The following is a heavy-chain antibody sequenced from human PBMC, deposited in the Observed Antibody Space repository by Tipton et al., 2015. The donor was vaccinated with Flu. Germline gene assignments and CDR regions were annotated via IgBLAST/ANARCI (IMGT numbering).Heavy chain of an antibody. Sequence: TLSLTCTVSGGSIGSYYWNWIRQPPGKGLEGIGYIYNSEYTKYNPSLKSRVTISVDTARKQFSLHLRSVTAADTAVYYCAREGPYSSAWYGLDAFDIWGQGTMVTVSS. D-gene: IGHD6-19*01. V-gene: IGHV4-59*12. CDR2: IYNSEYT. CDR1: GGSIGSYY. CDR3: AREGPYSSAWYGLDAFDI. J-gene: IGHJ3*02.